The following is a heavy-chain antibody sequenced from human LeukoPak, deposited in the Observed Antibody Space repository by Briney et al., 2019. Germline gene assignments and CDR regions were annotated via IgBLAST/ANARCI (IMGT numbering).Heavy chain of an antibody. D-gene: IGHD3-3*01. Sequence: PSETLSLTCTVSGYSISSGYYWGWIRQPPGKGLEWIGSIYHSGSTYYNPSLKSRVTISVDTSKYQFSLKLSSVTAADTAVYYCARIWSGYNYFDYWGQGTLVTVSS. CDR2: IYHSGST. V-gene: IGHV4-38-2*02. CDR1: GYSISSGYY. J-gene: IGHJ4*02. CDR3: ARIWSGYNYFDY.